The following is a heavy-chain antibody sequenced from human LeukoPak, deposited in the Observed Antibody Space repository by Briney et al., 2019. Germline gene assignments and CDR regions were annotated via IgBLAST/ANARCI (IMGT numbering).Heavy chain of an antibody. CDR3: ATLAAAGDLDY. J-gene: IGHJ4*02. D-gene: IGHD6-13*01. Sequence: KPSETLSLTCTVSGGSISSYYWSWIRQPPGKGLEWIGYIYYGGSTNYNPSLKSRVTISVDTSKNQFSLKLSSVTAADTAVYYCATLAAAGDLDYWGQGTLVTVSS. CDR1: GGSISSYY. V-gene: IGHV4-59*08. CDR2: IYYGGST.